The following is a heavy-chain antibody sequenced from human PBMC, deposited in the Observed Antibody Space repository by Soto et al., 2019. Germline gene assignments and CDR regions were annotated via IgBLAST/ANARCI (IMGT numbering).Heavy chain of an antibody. Sequence: QVQLQESGPGLVKPSQTLSLTCTVSGGSISSGGYYWTWIRQHPGKGLEWIGYIYYSGSTYYNPSLKSRVTMSVDPAKIQFSLKLSSVTAADTAVYYCARVCGGDCHYGMNVWGQGTTVTVSS. CDR3: ARVCGGDCHYGMNV. CDR2: IYYSGST. CDR1: GGSISSGGYY. D-gene: IGHD2-21*02. V-gene: IGHV4-31*03. J-gene: IGHJ6*02.